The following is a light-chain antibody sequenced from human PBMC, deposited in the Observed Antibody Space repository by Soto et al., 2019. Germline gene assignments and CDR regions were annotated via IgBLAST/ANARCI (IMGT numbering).Light chain of an antibody. V-gene: IGKV3-20*01. CDR1: QIVSSSY. J-gene: IGKJ5*01. CDR3: QQYGRSIT. Sequence: EIVLTQSPGTLSLSPGERATLSCRASQIVSSSYLAWYQQKPGQAPRLLIYGASNRATGIPDRFSGSGSGTDFSLTINRLEPEDFAVYYCQQYGRSITFGQGTRLEIK. CDR2: GAS.